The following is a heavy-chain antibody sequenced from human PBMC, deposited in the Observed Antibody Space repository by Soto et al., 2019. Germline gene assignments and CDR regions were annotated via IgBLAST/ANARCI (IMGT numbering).Heavy chain of an antibody. CDR3: AKDDPVSEPGGNHPGAYYYYYYGMDV. J-gene: IGHJ6*02. D-gene: IGHD2-15*01. CDR2: ISYDGSNK. Sequence: GSLRLSCAASGFTFSSYGMHWVRQAPGKGLEWVAVISYDGSNKYYADSVKGRFTISRDNSKNTLYLQMDSLRAEDTAVYYCAKDDPVSEPGGNHPGAYYYYYYGMDVWGQGTTVTVSS. CDR1: GFTFSSYG. V-gene: IGHV3-30*18.